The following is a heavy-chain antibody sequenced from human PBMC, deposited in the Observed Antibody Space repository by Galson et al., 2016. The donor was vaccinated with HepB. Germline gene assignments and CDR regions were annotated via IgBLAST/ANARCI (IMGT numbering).Heavy chain of an antibody. J-gene: IGHJ5*02. CDR3: GRQVVAIAVAGTIGWFDP. CDR2: IYPGDSDT. V-gene: IGHV5-51*01. Sequence: QSGAEVKKPGESLKISCKGSGYSFTNYWIGWVRQMPGKGLEWMGIIYPGDSDTRYSPSFQGQVTISADKSIGTAFLQWSSLQASATALYYCGRQVVAIAVAGTIGWFDPWGQGTLVTVSS. D-gene: IGHD6-19*01. CDR1: GYSFTNYW.